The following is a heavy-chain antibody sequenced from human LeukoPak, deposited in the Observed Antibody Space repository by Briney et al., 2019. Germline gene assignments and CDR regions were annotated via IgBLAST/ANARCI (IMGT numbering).Heavy chain of an antibody. CDR1: GFTFSSYE. CDR2: ISSSGSTI. J-gene: IGHJ4*02. D-gene: IGHD3-9*01. Sequence: GGSLRLSCAASGFTFSSYEMNWVRQAPGKGLEWVSYISSSGSTIYYADSVKGRFTISRDNAKNSLYLQMNSLRAEDTAVYYCVAITYYDILTGSRPSYYFDYWGQGTLVTVSS. CDR3: VAITYYDILTGSRPSYYFDY. V-gene: IGHV3-48*03.